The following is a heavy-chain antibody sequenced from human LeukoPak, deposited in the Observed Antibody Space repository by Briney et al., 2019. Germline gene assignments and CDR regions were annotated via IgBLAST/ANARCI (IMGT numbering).Heavy chain of an antibody. V-gene: IGHV1-46*01. CDR3: ARGWEMASKAPFDY. CDR2: ISPSGGNA. Sequence: ASVKVSCKASGYTFTSYYMHWVRQAPGQGLEWMGIISPSGGNANYAQKFQGSVTMTRDTSTSTVYMELSGLRSEDTAVYYCARGWEMASKAPFDYWGQETLVTVSS. CDR1: GYTFTSYY. J-gene: IGHJ4*02. D-gene: IGHD5-12*01.